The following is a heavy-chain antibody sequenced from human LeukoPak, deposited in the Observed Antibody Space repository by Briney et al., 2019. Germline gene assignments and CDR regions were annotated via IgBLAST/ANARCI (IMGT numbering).Heavy chain of an antibody. CDR2: ISNKANSNTI. Sequence: PGGSLRLSCTASGYTFSDYYMDWVRQTPGKGLEWLGRISNKANSNTIEYSPSVNGGFITSKDDSENSLHLQMNSMKTEDPAKYPCPRRGYRGNHYYMDGWGEGTTVIVSS. CDR1: GYTFSDYY. J-gene: IGHJ6*03. CDR3: PRRGYRGNHYYMDG. D-gene: IGHD1-14*01. V-gene: IGHV3-72*01.